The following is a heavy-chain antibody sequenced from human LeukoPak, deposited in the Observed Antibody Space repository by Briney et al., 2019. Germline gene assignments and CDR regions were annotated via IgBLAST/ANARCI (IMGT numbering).Heavy chain of an antibody. J-gene: IGHJ4*02. V-gene: IGHV4-59*01. CDR1: GGSISSYY. CDR2: IYYSGST. CDR3: ARGIGYSYGLDY. Sequence: SETLSLTCTVSGGSISSYYWSWIRQPPGKGLEWIGYIYYSGSTNYQPSLKSRVTISVDTYKNQFSLKLSSVTAADTAGYYCARGIGYSYGLDYWGQGTLVNGSS. D-gene: IGHD5-18*01.